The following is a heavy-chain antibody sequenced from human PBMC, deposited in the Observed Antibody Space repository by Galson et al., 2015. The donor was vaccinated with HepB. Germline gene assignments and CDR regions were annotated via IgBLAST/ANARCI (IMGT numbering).Heavy chain of an antibody. V-gene: IGHV3-7*03. J-gene: IGHJ4*02. CDR1: GFTFSGYW. CDR2: IKQDGSEQ. CDR3: ATAVRGRAFDY. D-gene: IGHD5-12*01. Sequence: SLRLSCAVSGFTFSGYWMRWVRQIPGKGLESVANIKQDGSEQYYVDSVKGRFTIPRDNGKNSLYLQMNSLRADDTAVYYCATAVRGRAFDYWGQGTVVTVAS.